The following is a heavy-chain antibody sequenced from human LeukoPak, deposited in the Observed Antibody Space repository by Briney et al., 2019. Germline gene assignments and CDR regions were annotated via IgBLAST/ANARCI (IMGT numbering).Heavy chain of an antibody. CDR3: ESLYYDSSGYFYFDY. CDR1: GGSISSYY. J-gene: IGHJ4*02. CDR2: IYTSGST. D-gene: IGHD3-22*01. V-gene: IGHV4-4*09. Sequence: SETLSLTCTVSGGSISSYYWSWIRQPPGKGLEWIGYIYTSGSTNYNPSLKSRVTISVDTSKNQFSLKLSSVTAADTAVYYCESLYYDSSGYFYFDYWGQGTPVTVSS.